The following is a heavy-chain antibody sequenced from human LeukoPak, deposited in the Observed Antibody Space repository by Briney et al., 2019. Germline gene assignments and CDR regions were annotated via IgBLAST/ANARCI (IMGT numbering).Heavy chain of an antibody. V-gene: IGHV1-2*02. J-gene: IGHJ6*02. CDR1: RYTFTGYY. Sequence: GASVKVSCKASRYTFTGYYMHWVRQAPAKGLEWMGCINPNTGGTNYAQKFQGRVTMNRDTSISTAYMELRRLRSDDTAVYYCARDFRITAAGTGYYYGMDVWGQGTTVTVSS. D-gene: IGHD6-13*01. CDR2: INPNTGGT. CDR3: ARDFRITAAGTGYYYGMDV.